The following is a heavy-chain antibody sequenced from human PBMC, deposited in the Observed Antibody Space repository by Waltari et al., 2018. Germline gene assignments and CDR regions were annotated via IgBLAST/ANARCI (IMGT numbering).Heavy chain of an antibody. V-gene: IGHV5-51*01. CDR3: ARGWCSGGVCYGDY. J-gene: IGHJ4*02. Sequence: EVQLVQSGTEVKKPGESLKISCKGSGYSFTNYWIGWVRQMPGKGVVWMVGSYPTDSGTGECPSFQGKGTYSADKSISTTDLQWSSLKGSYTAMYDCARGWCSGGVCYGDYWGQGTLVTVSS. CDR2: SYPTDSGT. D-gene: IGHD2-8*02. CDR1: GYSFTNYW.